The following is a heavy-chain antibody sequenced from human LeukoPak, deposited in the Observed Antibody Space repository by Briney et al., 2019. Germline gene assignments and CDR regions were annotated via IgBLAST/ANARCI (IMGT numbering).Heavy chain of an antibody. V-gene: IGHV3-11*01. CDR1: GFTFSDYY. CDR3: AKEPLLGAAAGYYDY. D-gene: IGHD6-13*01. CDR2: ISSSGSTI. Sequence: GGSLRLSCAASGFTFSDYYMSWIRQAPGKGLEWVSYISSSGSTIYYADSVKGRFTISRDNAKNSLYLQMNSLRAEDTAVYYCAKEPLLGAAAGYYDYWGQGTLVTVSS. J-gene: IGHJ4*02.